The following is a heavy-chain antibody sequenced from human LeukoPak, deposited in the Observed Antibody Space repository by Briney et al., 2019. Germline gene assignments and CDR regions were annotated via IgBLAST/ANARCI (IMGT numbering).Heavy chain of an antibody. Sequence: GGSRQISCQGSGSHFTSYWSGGGRQVPGKGVEGMGIIYAGDSDTRYSPSFQGQVTISADKSISTAYLQWSSLKASDTAMYYCARLETPGIAVAGSCDYWGQGTLVTVSS. J-gene: IGHJ4*02. CDR2: IYAGDSDT. D-gene: IGHD6-19*01. CDR1: GSHFTSYW. CDR3: ARLETPGIAVAGSCDY. V-gene: IGHV5-51*01.